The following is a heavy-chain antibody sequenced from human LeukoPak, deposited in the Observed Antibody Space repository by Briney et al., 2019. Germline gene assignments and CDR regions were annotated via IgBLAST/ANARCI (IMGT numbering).Heavy chain of an antibody. CDR3: ARDEGSGWYYFDY. Sequence: SETLSLTCTVSGGFISSYYWSWIRQPPGKGLEWIGYIYYSGSTNYNPSLKSRVTISVDTSKNQFSLKLTSVTAADTAVYYCARDEGSGWYYFDYWGQGTLVTVSS. CDR1: GGFISSYY. J-gene: IGHJ4*02. CDR2: IYYSGST. V-gene: IGHV4-59*01. D-gene: IGHD6-19*01.